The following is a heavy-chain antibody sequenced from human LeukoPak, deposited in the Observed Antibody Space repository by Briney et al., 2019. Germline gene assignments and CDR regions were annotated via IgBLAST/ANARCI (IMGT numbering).Heavy chain of an antibody. V-gene: IGHV3-21*01. J-gene: IGHJ4*02. D-gene: IGHD2-15*01. CDR1: GFTFSSYS. CDR2: ISSSSSYI. Sequence: PGGSLRLSCAASGFTFSSYSMNWVRQAPGKGLELVSSISSSSSYIYYADSVKGRFTISRDNAKNSLYLQMNSLRAEDTAVYYCAGGYCSGGSCYSIYWGQGTLVTVSS. CDR3: AGGYCSGGSCYSIY.